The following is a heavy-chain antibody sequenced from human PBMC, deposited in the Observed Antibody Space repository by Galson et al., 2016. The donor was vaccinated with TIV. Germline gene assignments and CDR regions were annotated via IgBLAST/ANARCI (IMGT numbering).Heavy chain of an antibody. V-gene: IGHV5-51*01. CDR3: ARRKEMTTNRLDAFDL. Sequence: QSGAEVKKPGEPLKISCEGSGYSFSSYWIGWVRHKPGEGLEWIGIIHPADSDTRYSPSFRGQVTMSADKAIKGAYLQWRTLKASDSAMYYCARRKEMTTNRLDAFDLWGQGTMVIVSS. D-gene: IGHD5-24*01. CDR1: GYSFSSYW. J-gene: IGHJ3*01. CDR2: IHPADSDT.